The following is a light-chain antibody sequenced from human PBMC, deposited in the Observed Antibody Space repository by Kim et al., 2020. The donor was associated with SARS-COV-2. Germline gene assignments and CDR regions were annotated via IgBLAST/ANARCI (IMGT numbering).Light chain of an antibody. V-gene: IGLV3-1*01. J-gene: IGLJ2*01. Sequence: YELTQPPSESVSPGQTASIPCSGDKLGDKYVSWHQQKPGQSPVVVIYHDTVRPSGIPERFSGSNAGNTATLTISGTQAMDEADYHSQAWDSSTAVVFGGGTQLTVL. CDR2: HDT. CDR3: QAWDSSTAVV. CDR1: KLGDKY.